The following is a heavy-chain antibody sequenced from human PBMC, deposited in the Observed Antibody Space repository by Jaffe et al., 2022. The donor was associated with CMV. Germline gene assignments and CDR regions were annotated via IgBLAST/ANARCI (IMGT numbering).Heavy chain of an antibody. Sequence: EVQLVQSGAEVKKPGESLKISCQGSGYTFMNYWIGWVRQRPGKGLEWMGIIYPDDSDTRYSPSFQGQVTISADKSINTAYLQWSSLKASDTAIYYCTRVHKYWEMRAPLDYWGQGTLVTVSS. V-gene: IGHV5-51*01. D-gene: IGHD1-26*01. J-gene: IGHJ4*02. CDR1: GYTFMNYW. CDR3: TRVHKYWEMRAPLDY. CDR2: IYPDDSDT.